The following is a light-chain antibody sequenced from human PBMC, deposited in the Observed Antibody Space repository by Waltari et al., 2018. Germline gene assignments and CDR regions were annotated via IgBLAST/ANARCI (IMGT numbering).Light chain of an antibody. J-gene: IGKJ4*01. V-gene: IGKV3-11*01. CDR1: QSVGTY. CDR2: DAS. CDR3: QQRRNWPLT. Sequence: SCRASQSVGTYLAWYQQRPGQSPRLLIYDASYRATGIPARFSGSGSETDFTLTISSLQPEDFAVYYCQQRRNWPLTCGGGTRVQI.